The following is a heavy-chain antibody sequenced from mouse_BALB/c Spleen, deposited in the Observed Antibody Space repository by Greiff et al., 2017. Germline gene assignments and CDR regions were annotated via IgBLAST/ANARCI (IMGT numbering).Heavy chain of an antibody. CDR3: APLTTVVDV. CDR1: GFTFSSYA. CDR2: ISSGGSYT. D-gene: IGHD1-1*01. V-gene: IGHV5-9-4*01. J-gene: IGHJ1*01. Sequence: EVQVVESGGGLVKPGGSLKLSCAASGFTFSSYAMSWVRQSPEKRLEWVAEISSGGSYTYYPDTVTGRFTISRDNAKNTLYLEMSSLRSEDTAMYYCAPLTTVVDVWGAGTTVTVSS.